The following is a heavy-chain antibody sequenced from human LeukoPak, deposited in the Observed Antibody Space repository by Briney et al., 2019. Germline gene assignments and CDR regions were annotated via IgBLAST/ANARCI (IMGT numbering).Heavy chain of an antibody. V-gene: IGHV1-2*02. CDR2: INPNSGGT. Sequence: ASVKVSCKASEYTFSIYNMHWVRQAPGQGLEWMGWINPNSGGTNYAQKFQGRVTMTRDTSISTAYMELSRLRSEDTAVYYCAREGGYDFWSGYYYMDVWGKGTTVTVSS. CDR3: AREGGYDFWSGYYYMDV. CDR1: EYTFSIYN. D-gene: IGHD3-3*01. J-gene: IGHJ6*03.